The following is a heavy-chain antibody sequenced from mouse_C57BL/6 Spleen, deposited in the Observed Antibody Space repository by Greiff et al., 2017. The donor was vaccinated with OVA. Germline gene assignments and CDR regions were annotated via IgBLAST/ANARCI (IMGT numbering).Heavy chain of an antibody. CDR3: AKQDDYGMFAY. J-gene: IGHJ3*01. CDR2: LWGGGST. V-gene: IGHV2-9*01. Sequence: VKVVESGPGLVAPSQSLSITCTVSGFSLTSYGVDWVRQPPGKGLEWLGVLWGGGSTNYNSALMSRLSISKDNSKSQVFLKMNNLQTDDTAMYYCAKQDDYGMFAYWGKGPLVTVSA. CDR1: GFSLTSYG. D-gene: IGHD2-4*01.